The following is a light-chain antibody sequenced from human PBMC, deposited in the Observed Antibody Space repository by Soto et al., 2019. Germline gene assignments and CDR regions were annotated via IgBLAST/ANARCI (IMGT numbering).Light chain of an antibody. J-gene: IGKJ1*01. CDR3: HLYESSVWT. Sequence: EIVLTQSPGALSLSPGERVTLSCRASQSVIGRNLGWYQQKPGQSPRLLIYGASSRATGIPDRFSGSGSGTDVILTISRLEAEDFAVYYCHLYESSVWTFGQGTKVEI. CDR1: QSVIGRN. CDR2: GAS. V-gene: IGKV3-20*01.